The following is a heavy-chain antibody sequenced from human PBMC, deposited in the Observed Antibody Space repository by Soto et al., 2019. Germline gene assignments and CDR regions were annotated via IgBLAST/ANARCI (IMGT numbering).Heavy chain of an antibody. D-gene: IGHD2-2*01. CDR2: ISYDGSNK. J-gene: IGHJ4*02. CDR3: ARDCSSSSCSVWHY. V-gene: IGHV3-30-3*01. Sequence: PGGSLRLSCAASGFNVSSNFMNWVRRAPGKGLEWVAVISYDGSNKYYADSVKGRFIISRDNSKNTLYLQMNSLRAEDTALYYCARDCSSSSCSVWHYWGQGTLVTVSS. CDR1: GFNVSSNF.